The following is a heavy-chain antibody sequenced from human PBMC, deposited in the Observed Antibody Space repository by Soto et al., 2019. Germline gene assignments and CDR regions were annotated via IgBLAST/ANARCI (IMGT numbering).Heavy chain of an antibody. D-gene: IGHD3-3*01. CDR2: ISGSGGST. V-gene: IGHV3-23*01. Sequence: GGSLRLSCAASGFTFSSYAMSWVRQAPGKGLEWVSAISGSGGSTYYADSVKGRFTISRDKSKNTLYLQMNSLRAEDTAVYYCAKDRTITIFGVVTDYYYGMDVWGQGTTVTVSS. CDR1: GFTFSSYA. CDR3: AKDRTITIFGVVTDYYYGMDV. J-gene: IGHJ6*02.